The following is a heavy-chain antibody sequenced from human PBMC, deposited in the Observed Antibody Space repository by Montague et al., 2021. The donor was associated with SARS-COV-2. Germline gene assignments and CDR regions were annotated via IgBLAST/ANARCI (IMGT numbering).Heavy chain of an antibody. J-gene: IGHJ6*02. CDR1: GGSISSDSHY. V-gene: IGHV4-61*02. CDR3: ARRIDYYGIDV. D-gene: IGHD1-26*01. CDR2: IDTSGNT. Sequence: TLSLTCTVSGGSISSDSHYWSWIRQPAGKGLEWLGRIDTSGNTKYIPSLKSRVTISVDTSKNQFSLKLSSVTAADTAVYYCARRIDYYGIDVWGQGTTVTVSS.